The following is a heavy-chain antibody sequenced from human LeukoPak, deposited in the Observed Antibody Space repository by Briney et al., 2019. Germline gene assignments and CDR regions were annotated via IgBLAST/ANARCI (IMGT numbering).Heavy chain of an antibody. CDR2: ISSSGSTT. J-gene: IGHJ6*02. CDR3: ARDYAPDGMDV. Sequence: PGGSLRLPCAASGFTFTSSEMNWVRQAPGKGLEWISYISSSGSTTYYADSVKGRFTISRDNAKNSLYLQMNSLRAEDTAVYYCARDYAPDGMDVWGQGTTVTVS. CDR1: GFTFTSSE. D-gene: IGHD2-2*01. V-gene: IGHV3-48*03.